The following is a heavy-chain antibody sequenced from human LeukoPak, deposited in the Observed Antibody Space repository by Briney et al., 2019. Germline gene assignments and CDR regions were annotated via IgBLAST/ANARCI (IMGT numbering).Heavy chain of an antibody. CDR3: ARKEVGFDP. V-gene: IGHV4-30-2*01. CDR1: GGSTSSGGYS. D-gene: IGHD2-15*01. CDR2: IYHSGST. Sequence: SQTLSLTCAVSGGSTSSGGYSWSWIRQPPGKGLEWIGYIYHSGSTYYNPSLKSRVTISVDRSKNQFSLKLSSVTAADTAVYYCARKEVGFDPWGQGTLVTVSS. J-gene: IGHJ5*02.